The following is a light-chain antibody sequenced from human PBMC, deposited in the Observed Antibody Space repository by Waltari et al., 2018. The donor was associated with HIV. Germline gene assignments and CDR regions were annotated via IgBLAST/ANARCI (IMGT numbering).Light chain of an antibody. V-gene: IGKV3-20*01. Sequence: EIVLTQSPGTLSMSPGERAILSCRASQSVSSSQIAWYQQKRGQAPRLLIYGGSSRATGIPDRFSGSGSGTHHTLTISRLEPEDSAVYYCHQYGNSPRTFGQGTKLEIK. CDR1: QSVSSSQ. CDR2: GGS. J-gene: IGKJ2*01. CDR3: HQYGNSPRT.